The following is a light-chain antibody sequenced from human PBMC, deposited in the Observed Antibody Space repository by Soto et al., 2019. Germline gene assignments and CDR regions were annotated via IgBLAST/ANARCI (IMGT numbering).Light chain of an antibody. Sequence: QSVLTQPASVSGSPGQSITISCTGTSSDVGGYNYVSWYQQHPGKAPKLMIYDVSNRPSGVSNRFSGSKSGTTASLTISGLQAEDEADYSCSSYTSSSTLLYVFGTGTKLTVL. CDR1: SSDVGGYNY. CDR3: SSYTSSSTLLYV. CDR2: DVS. V-gene: IGLV2-14*01. J-gene: IGLJ1*01.